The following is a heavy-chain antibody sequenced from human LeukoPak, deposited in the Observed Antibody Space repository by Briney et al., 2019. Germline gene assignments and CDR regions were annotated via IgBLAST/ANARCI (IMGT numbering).Heavy chain of an antibody. D-gene: IGHD6-13*01. CDR1: GFTVSSTY. V-gene: IGHV3-66*02. Sequence: GGSLGLSCAASGFTVSSTYMSWVRQAPGKGLEWVSVIYSGGSTYYADSVKGRFTISRDNSKNTLYLQMNSLRAEDTAVYYCARDSNYDYWGQGTLVTVSS. J-gene: IGHJ4*02. CDR3: ARDSNYDY. CDR2: IYSGGST.